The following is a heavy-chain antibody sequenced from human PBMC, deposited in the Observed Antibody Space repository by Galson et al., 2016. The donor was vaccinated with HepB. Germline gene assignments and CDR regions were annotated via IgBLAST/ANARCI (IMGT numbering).Heavy chain of an antibody. CDR2: INPDGGGT. CDR1: GGTFSNFA. Sequence: SVKVSCKASGGTFSNFAISWLRQAPGQGLEWMGFINPDGGGTAYAQKFRGRVTMTRGTSTSTVYMELSSLTSEDTAVYYCAIIMTTPGAFDYWGQGTLVTVSS. J-gene: IGHJ4*02. D-gene: IGHD3-16*01. CDR3: AIIMTTPGAFDY. V-gene: IGHV1-46*03.